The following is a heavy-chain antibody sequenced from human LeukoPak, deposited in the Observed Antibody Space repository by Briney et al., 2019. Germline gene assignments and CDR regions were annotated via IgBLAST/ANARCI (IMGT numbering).Heavy chain of an antibody. V-gene: IGHV4-30-2*01. CDR1: GWSISSGGYS. J-gene: IGHJ4*02. Sequence: SQTPSLTFAVSGWSISSGGYSWSWIRPPPRKGLGWVGYIYHSGSTYYNPSLKSRVTISVDRSKNQFSLKLSSVTAADTAVYYCARGYCSSTSCYGFDYWGQGTLVTVSS. CDR3: ARGYCSSTSCYGFDY. CDR2: IYHSGST. D-gene: IGHD2-2*01.